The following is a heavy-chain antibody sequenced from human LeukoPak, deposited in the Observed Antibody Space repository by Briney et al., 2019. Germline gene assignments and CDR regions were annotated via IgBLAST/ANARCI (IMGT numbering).Heavy chain of an antibody. V-gene: IGHV3-66*02. CDR1: GFTVSSNY. Sequence: GGSLRLSCAASGFTVSSNYMSWVRQAPGKWLEWVSVIYSGGSTYYTDSVKGRFTISRDNSKNTLYLQMNSLRAEDTAVYYCARDRRYYDSSGYYQLFDYWGQGTLVTVSS. J-gene: IGHJ4*02. CDR3: ARDRRYYDSSGYYQLFDY. CDR2: IYSGGST. D-gene: IGHD3-22*01.